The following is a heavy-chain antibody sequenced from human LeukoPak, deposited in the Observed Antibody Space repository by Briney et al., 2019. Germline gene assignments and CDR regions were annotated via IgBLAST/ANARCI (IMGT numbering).Heavy chain of an antibody. J-gene: IGHJ4*02. CDR2: ISGRGGST. CDR1: GFTFSSYD. Sequence: GGSLRLSCAASGFTFSSYDMSWVRQAPGKGLEWVSAISGRGGSTYYADSVKGRFTISRDNSKNTLHLQMNSLRAEDTAVYYCAKPRISAITNSFDYWGQGILVTVSS. CDR3: AKPRISAITNSFDY. D-gene: IGHD2-2*01. V-gene: IGHV3-23*01.